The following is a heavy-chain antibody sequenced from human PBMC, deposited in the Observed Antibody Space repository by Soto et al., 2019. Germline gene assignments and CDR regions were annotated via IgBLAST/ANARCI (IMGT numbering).Heavy chain of an antibody. CDR3: ARDLWGYCGTDRYPQDV. Sequence: LSLTCTLSRGSINRCYFSWFRQTPGRGLGWIGYLPNAGSAIYNPSLNSRVTLSGDVLQNQFSLNLKYVTAADTAVYYCARDLWGYCGTDRYPQDVWGQGTTVTVS. CDR2: LPNAGSA. V-gene: IGHV4-59*01. D-gene: IGHD2-21*02. J-gene: IGHJ6*02. CDR1: RGSINRCY.